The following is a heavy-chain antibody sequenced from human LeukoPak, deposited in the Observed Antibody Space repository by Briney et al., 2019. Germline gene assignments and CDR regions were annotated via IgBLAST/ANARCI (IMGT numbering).Heavy chain of an antibody. CDR2: IYYSGST. Sequence: SETLSLTCTVSGDSISSSGYYWGWIRQPPGKGLEWIGSIYYSGSTYYNPSLKSRITISVDTSKNQFSLKLSSVRTADTAVYYCARHLTGLYDYWGQGTLVTVSS. V-gene: IGHV4-39*01. CDR1: GDSISSSGYY. CDR3: ARHLTGLYDY. D-gene: IGHD7-27*01. J-gene: IGHJ4*02.